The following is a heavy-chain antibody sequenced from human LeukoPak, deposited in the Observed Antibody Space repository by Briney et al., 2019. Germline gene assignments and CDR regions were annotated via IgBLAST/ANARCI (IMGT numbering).Heavy chain of an antibody. Sequence: SETLSLTCAVSGYSISSSNWWGWIRQPPGKGLEWIGYIYYSGSTYYNPSLKSRVTMSVDTSKNQFSLKLSYVTAVDTAVYYCARLRTMVRRLDWFDPWGQGTLVTVSS. CDR3: ARLRTMVRRLDWFDP. CDR2: IYYSGST. D-gene: IGHD3-10*01. J-gene: IGHJ5*02. CDR1: GYSISSSNW. V-gene: IGHV4-28*01.